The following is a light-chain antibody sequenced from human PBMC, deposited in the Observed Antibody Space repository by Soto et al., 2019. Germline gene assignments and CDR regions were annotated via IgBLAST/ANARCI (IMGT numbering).Light chain of an antibody. CDR3: QQYDNVPLT. J-gene: IGKJ4*01. V-gene: IGKV1-33*01. CDR1: RDISDH. CDR2: DAS. Sequence: IQMTQSPSSLSASVGDRVTISCQAGRDISDHLNWYQHRPGKAPKLLIYDASNLETGVPSRFSGSGSGTTFTFTINSLRPEDVATYFCQQYDNVPLTFGGGSKVEIK.